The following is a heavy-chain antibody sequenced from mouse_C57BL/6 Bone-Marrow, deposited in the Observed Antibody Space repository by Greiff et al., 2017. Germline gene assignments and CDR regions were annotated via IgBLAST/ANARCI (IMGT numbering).Heavy chain of an antibody. Sequence: QVQLQQSGAELVRPGASVTLSCKASGYTFTDYEMHWVKQTPVHGLEWIGAIDPETGGTAYNQKFKGKAILTADKSSSTAYMELRSLTSEDSAVYYYTCTRTGVFDYWGQGTTLTVSS. V-gene: IGHV1-15*01. D-gene: IGHD1-1*01. CDR3: TCTRTGVFDY. CDR2: IDPETGGT. CDR1: GYTFTDYE. J-gene: IGHJ2*01.